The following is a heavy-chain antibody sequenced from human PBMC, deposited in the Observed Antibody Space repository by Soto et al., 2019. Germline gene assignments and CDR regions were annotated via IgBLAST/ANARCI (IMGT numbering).Heavy chain of an antibody. CDR2: MYHSGTF. J-gene: IGHJ5*02. V-gene: IGHV4-30-2*01. Sequence: PSETLSLTCAVSGGSIGGVGYSWSWIRQPPGGGLEWIGYMYHSGTFLKSPSLKTRLTMSLDMSKNQFSLTLNSMTAADAAVYYCARAQFYSGSGNYNNLMFDAWGQGIQVTVSS. CDR3: ARAQFYSGSGNYNNLMFDA. D-gene: IGHD3-10*01. CDR1: GGSIGGVGYS.